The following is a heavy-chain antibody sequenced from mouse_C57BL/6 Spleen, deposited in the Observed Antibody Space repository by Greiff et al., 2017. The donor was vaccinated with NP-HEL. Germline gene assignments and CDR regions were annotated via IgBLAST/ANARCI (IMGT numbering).Heavy chain of an antibody. CDR2: INPNNGGT. V-gene: IGHV1-26*01. J-gene: IGHJ3*01. CDR3: ARRRYYDYDVGFAY. CDR1: GYTFTDYY. Sequence: EVQLQQSGPELVKPGASVKISCKASGYTFTDYYMNWVKQSHGKSLEWIGDINPNNGGTSYNQKFKGKATLTVDKSSSTAYTERRSLTSEDTAVYYSARRRYYDYDVGFAYWGQGTLVTVSA. D-gene: IGHD2-4*01.